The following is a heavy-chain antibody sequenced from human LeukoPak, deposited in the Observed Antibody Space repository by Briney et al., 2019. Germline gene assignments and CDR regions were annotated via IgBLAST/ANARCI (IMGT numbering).Heavy chain of an antibody. D-gene: IGHD3-22*01. Sequence: SETLSLTCAVYGGSFSGYYWSWIRQPPGKGLEWIGEINHSGSTNYNPSLKSRVTISVDTSKNQFSLKLSSVTAADTAVYYCASTYYYDSSGYYEPNPYYFDYWGQGTLVTVSS. J-gene: IGHJ4*02. CDR2: INHSGST. V-gene: IGHV4-34*01. CDR1: GGSFSGYY. CDR3: ASTYYYDSSGYYEPNPYYFDY.